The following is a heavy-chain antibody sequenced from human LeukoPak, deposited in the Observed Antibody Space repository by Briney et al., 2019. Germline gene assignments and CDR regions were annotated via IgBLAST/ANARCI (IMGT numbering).Heavy chain of an antibody. Sequence: GGSLRLSCAASGFTFSSYEMNWVRQAPGKGLEWVAFIRYDGSNKYYADSVKGRFTISRDNSKNTLYLQMNSLRAEDTAVYYCAKHARMVRGPYYMDVWGKGTTVTISS. CDR3: AKHARMVRGPYYMDV. V-gene: IGHV3-30*02. CDR1: GFTFSSYE. D-gene: IGHD3-10*01. CDR2: IRYDGSNK. J-gene: IGHJ6*03.